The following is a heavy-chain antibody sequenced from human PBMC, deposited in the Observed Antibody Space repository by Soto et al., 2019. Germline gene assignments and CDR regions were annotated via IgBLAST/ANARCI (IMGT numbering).Heavy chain of an antibody. Sequence: PGGSLRLSCSASGFTFSSYAMHWVRQAPGKGLEYVSTISSNGGSTYYADSVRGRFTISRDNSKNTLYLQMSSLRAEDTAVYYCVKGVSYAFDIWGQGTMVTVSS. D-gene: IGHD3-16*01. CDR1: GFTFSSYA. CDR2: ISSNGGST. V-gene: IGHV3-64D*06. J-gene: IGHJ3*02. CDR3: VKGVSYAFDI.